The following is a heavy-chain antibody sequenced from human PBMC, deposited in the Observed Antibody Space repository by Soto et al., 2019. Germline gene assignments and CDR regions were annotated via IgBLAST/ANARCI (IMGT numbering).Heavy chain of an antibody. D-gene: IGHD2-15*01. J-gene: IGHJ6*02. CDR3: GRVPSPVALFQNYGMDV. Sequence: QVQLVQSGVEVKKPGASVKVSCKASGYTFISHGISWVRQAPGQGLEWMGWISGKNGNTNYAQKLQGRVTLTTDTSKSTAYMALRSLGSDATVVYYCGRVPSPVALFQNYGMDVVGQGNTVTVSS. CDR2: ISGKNGNT. CDR1: GYTFISHG. V-gene: IGHV1-18*04.